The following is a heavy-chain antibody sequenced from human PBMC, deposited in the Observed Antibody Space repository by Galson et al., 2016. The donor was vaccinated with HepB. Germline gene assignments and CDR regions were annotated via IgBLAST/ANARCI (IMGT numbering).Heavy chain of an antibody. CDR3: ASWGYSSSRYSDY. D-gene: IGHD6-13*01. J-gene: IGHJ4*02. Sequence: TLSLTCSVSGGSISSGGYYWSWIRQHPGKGLEWIGYIYYSGSTYYNPSLRSRVTISADTSKNQFSLKLSSVTAADTAVYYCASWGYSSSRYSDYWGQGTPVTVSS. CDR1: GGSISSGGYY. CDR2: IYYSGST. V-gene: IGHV4-31*03.